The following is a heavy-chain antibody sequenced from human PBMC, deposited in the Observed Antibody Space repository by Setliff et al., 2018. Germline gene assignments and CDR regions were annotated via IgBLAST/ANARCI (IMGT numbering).Heavy chain of an antibody. CDR3: ARHKAVAGAYYFDF. Sequence: PSETLSITCAVSGYSISSGYYWGWIRQPPGKGLEWIGSIYHSGSTYYNPSLKSRVTISVDTSKNQFSLKLSSVTAADTAVYYCARHKAVAGAYYFDFWGQGTLVTVSS. V-gene: IGHV4-38-2*01. D-gene: IGHD6-19*01. CDR2: IYHSGST. J-gene: IGHJ4*02. CDR1: GYSISSGYY.